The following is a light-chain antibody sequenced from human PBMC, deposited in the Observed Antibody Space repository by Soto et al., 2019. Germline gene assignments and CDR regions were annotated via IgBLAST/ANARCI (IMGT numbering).Light chain of an antibody. J-gene: IGKJ4*01. CDR1: QSVSSY. CDR3: QQYGSSALT. CDR2: DAS. Sequence: EIVLTQSPATLSLSPGERATLSCRASQSVSSYLAWYQQKPGQAPRLLIYDASNRATGIPARFSGSGSGTDFTLTISRLEPEDFAVYYCQQYGSSALTFGGGTKVDIK. V-gene: IGKV3-11*01.